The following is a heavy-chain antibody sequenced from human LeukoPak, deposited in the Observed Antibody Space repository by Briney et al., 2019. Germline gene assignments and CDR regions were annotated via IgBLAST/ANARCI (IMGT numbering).Heavy chain of an antibody. V-gene: IGHV4-39*01. J-gene: IGHJ4*02. Sequence: SETLSPTCTVSGGSISSSSYYWGWIRQPPGKGLEWIGSIYYSGSTYYNPSLKSRVTISVDTSKNQFSLKLSSVTAADTAVYYCARHLFWSGNIDYWGQGTLVTVSS. CDR1: GGSISSSSYY. CDR2: IYYSGST. D-gene: IGHD3-3*01. CDR3: ARHLFWSGNIDY.